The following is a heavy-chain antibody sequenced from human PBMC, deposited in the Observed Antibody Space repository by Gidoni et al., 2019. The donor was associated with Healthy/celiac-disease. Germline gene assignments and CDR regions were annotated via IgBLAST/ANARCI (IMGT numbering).Heavy chain of an antibody. J-gene: IGHJ6*03. CDR1: GYTFTSYY. CDR2: INPSGGST. V-gene: IGHV1-46*01. Sequence: QVQLVQSGAEVKKPGASVKVSCKASGYTFTSYYMHWVRQAPGQGLEWMGIINPSGGSTSYAQKFQGRVTMTRDTSTSTVYMELSSLRSEDTAVYYCARGSVGATVTTFPPLMDVWGKGTTVTVSS. CDR3: ARGSVGATVTTFPPLMDV. D-gene: IGHD4-17*01.